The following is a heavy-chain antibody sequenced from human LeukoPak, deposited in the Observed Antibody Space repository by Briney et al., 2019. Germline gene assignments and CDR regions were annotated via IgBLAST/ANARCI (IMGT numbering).Heavy chain of an antibody. D-gene: IGHD3-22*01. CDR2: IYYSGST. CDR3: ARDAYYDSSGYYYGY. V-gene: IGHV4-39*02. J-gene: IGHJ4*02. CDR1: GGSISSSSYY. Sequence: SETLSLTCTVSGGSISSSSYYWGWIRQPPGKGLEWIGSIYYSGSTYYNPSLKSRVTISVDTSKNQFSLKLSSVTAADTAVYYCARDAYYDSSGYYYGYWGQGTLVTVSS.